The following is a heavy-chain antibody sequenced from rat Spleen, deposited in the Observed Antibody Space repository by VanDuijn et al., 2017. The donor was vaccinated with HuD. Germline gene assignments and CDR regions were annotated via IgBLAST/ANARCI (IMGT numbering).Heavy chain of an antibody. V-gene: IGHV5S13*01. CDR2: ISTGGYNT. CDR1: GFSFSDYD. CDR3: TRHGGLRNWFAS. Sequence: EVQLVESGGGSVQPGRSLKLSCAASGFSFSDYDMAWVRQAPTKGLEWIASISTGGYNTYYRDSVECRFTISRDDATNTQYLQMDSLRSEDTATYYCTRHGGLRNWFASWGQGTLVTVSS. D-gene: IGHD1-11*01. J-gene: IGHJ3*01.